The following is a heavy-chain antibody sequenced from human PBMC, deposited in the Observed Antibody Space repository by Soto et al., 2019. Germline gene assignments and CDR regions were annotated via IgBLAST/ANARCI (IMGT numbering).Heavy chain of an antibody. J-gene: IGHJ3*02. V-gene: IGHV3-11*01. D-gene: IGHD6-19*01. CDR1: GFTFSDYY. Sequence: VGSLRLSCAASGFTFSDYYMSWIRQAPGKGLEWVSYISSSGSTIYYADSVKGRFTISRDNAKNSLYLQMNSLRAEDTAAYYCAREVAVAGTDAFDIWGQGTMVTVSS. CDR2: ISSSGSTI. CDR3: AREVAVAGTDAFDI.